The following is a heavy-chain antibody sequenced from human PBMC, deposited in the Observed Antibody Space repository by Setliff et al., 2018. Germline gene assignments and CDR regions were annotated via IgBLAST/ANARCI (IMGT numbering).Heavy chain of an antibody. CDR2: INPSDGST. CDR3: ARAPAYSSTPGSYAFDI. Sequence: GASVKVSCKASGYTFTTYYMHWVRQAPGQGLEWMGVINPSDGSTTYAQKFQGRVKMTRDTSTNTVYMELRSLRSDDTAVYYCARAPAYSSTPGSYAFDIWGQGTMVTVSS. J-gene: IGHJ3*02. V-gene: IGHV1-46*01. CDR1: GYTFTTYY. D-gene: IGHD6-13*01.